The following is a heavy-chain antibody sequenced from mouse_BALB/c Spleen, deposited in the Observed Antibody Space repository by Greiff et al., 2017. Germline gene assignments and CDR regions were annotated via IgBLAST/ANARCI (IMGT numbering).Heavy chain of an antibody. CDR3: ARQVRRFDY. J-gene: IGHJ2*01. Sequence: EVQLVESGGDLVKPGGSLKLSCAASGFTFSSYGMSWVRQTPDKRLEWVATISSGGSYTYYPDSVKGRFTISRDNAKNTLYLQMSSLKSEDTAMYYCARQVRRFDYWGQGTTLTVSS. CDR2: ISSGGSYT. V-gene: IGHV5-6*01. CDR1: GFTFSSYG.